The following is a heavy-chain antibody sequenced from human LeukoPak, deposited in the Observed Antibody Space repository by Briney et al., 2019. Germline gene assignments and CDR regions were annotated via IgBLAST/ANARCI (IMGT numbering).Heavy chain of an antibody. J-gene: IGHJ6*02. CDR1: GFTFGSYP. CDR3: AAEPRGMDV. Sequence: PGRSLRLSCAASGFTFGSYPMSWVRQAPGKGLEWVSAISGSGGSTYYADSVKGRFTISRDNSKNTLYLQMNSLRAEDTAVYYCAAEPRGMDVWGQGTTVTVSS. D-gene: IGHD1-26*01. V-gene: IGHV3-23*01. CDR2: ISGSGGST.